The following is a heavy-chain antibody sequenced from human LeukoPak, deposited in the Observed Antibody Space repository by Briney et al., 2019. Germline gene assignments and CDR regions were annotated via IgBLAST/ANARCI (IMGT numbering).Heavy chain of an antibody. Sequence: PSETLSLTCTVSDDSISSSSYYWGWIRQPPGKGLEWIGSIYHSGSTYYNPSLKSRVTISVDTSKNQFSLKLSSVTAADTAVYYCARLSISAAAGTGFYYYMDVWGKGTTVTVSS. J-gene: IGHJ6*03. V-gene: IGHV4-39*07. CDR2: IYHSGST. D-gene: IGHD6-13*01. CDR1: DDSISSSSYY. CDR3: ARLSISAAAGTGFYYYMDV.